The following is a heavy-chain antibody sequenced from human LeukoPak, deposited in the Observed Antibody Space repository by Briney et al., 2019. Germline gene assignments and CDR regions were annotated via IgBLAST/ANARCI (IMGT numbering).Heavy chain of an antibody. CDR1: GGSISSYY. CDR3: ARGRYYYDSSAYHFDY. V-gene: IGHV4-4*07. Sequence: SETLSLTCTVSGGSISSYYWSWIRQPAGKGLEWIGRIHTSGSTNYNPSLKSRVTMSVDTSKNQFSLKLSSVTAADTAMYYCARGRYYYDSSAYHFDYWGQGTLVTVSS. D-gene: IGHD3-22*01. J-gene: IGHJ4*02. CDR2: IHTSGST.